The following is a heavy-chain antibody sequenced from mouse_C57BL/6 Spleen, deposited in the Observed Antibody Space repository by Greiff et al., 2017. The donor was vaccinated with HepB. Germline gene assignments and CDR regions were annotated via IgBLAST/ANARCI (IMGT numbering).Heavy chain of an antibody. D-gene: IGHD2-3*01. CDR2: IDPETGGT. Sequence: VQLQQSGAELVRPGASVTLSCKASGYTFTDYEMHWVKQTPVHGLEWIGAIDPETGGTAYNQKFKGKAILTADKSSSTAYMELRSLTSEDSAVYYCTREGLLAWFAYWGQGTLVTVSA. CDR1: GYTFTDYE. J-gene: IGHJ3*01. V-gene: IGHV1-15*01. CDR3: TREGLLAWFAY.